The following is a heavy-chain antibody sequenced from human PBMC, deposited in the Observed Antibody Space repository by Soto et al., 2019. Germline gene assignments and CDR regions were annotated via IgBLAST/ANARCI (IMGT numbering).Heavy chain of an antibody. J-gene: IGHJ5*02. CDR2: IYYSGST. Sequence: QVQLQESGPGLVKPSQTLSLTCTVSGGSISRGGYYWTWIRQHPGKGLEWIGYIYYSGSTYYPPSLQSRLTISLDTSKNQFSLKLSSVTAADTAVYYCARSVFPWGQGTLVTVSS. CDR3: ARSVFP. V-gene: IGHV4-31*03. CDR1: GGSISRGGYY.